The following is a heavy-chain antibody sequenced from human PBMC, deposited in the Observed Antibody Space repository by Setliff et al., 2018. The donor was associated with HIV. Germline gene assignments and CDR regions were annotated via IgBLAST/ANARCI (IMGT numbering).Heavy chain of an antibody. J-gene: IGHJ6*03. CDR1: SGSISDSRYF. CDR3: ARHPRHYNILTGYRYYYMDV. D-gene: IGHD3-9*01. CDR2: IYFSGST. Sequence: PSETLSLTCTVSSGSISDSRYFWGWIRRPPGTGLDWIGSIYFSGSTYYNPSLESRVTISMDTSKNQFSLKLTSVTAADTAVYYCARHPRHYNILTGYRYYYMDVWGKGTTVTVSS. V-gene: IGHV4-39*01.